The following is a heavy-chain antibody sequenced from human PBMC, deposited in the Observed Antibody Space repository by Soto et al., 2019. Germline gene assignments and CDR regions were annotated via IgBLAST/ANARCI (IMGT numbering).Heavy chain of an antibody. CDR2: ISSSSSYI. J-gene: IGHJ6*02. Sequence: EVQLVESGGGLVKPGGSLRLSCAASGFTFSSCSMNWVRQAPGKGLEWVSSISSSSSYIYYADSVKGRFTISRDNAKNSLYLQMNSLRAEDTAVYYCARVGGSTPGAKYYYYGMDVWGQGTTVTVSS. CDR1: GFTFSSCS. D-gene: IGHD3-10*01. CDR3: ARVGGSTPGAKYYYYGMDV. V-gene: IGHV3-21*01.